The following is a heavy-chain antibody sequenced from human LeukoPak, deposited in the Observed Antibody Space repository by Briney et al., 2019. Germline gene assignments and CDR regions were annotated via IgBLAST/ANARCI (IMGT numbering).Heavy chain of an antibody. J-gene: IGHJ4*02. D-gene: IGHD3-10*01. CDR1: GGSISSYY. Sequence: SETLSLTCTVSGGSISSYYWSWIRQPTGKGLEWIGRIYTSGSTNYNPSLKSRVTMSVDTSKNQFSLKLSSVTAADTAVYYCARETLWFGELDYWGQGTLVTVSS. CDR2: IYTSGST. CDR3: ARETLWFGELDY. V-gene: IGHV4-4*07.